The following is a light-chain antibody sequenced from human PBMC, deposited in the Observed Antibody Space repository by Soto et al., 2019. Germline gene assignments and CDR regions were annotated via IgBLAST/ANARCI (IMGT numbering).Light chain of an antibody. CDR3: CSYAGSFTWV. J-gene: IGLJ3*02. CDR2: DVT. V-gene: IGLV2-11*01. Sequence: QSALTQPRSVSGSPGQSVTISCSGTSSDLGGYNYVSWYQHHPGKAPKLMIYDVTLRPSGVPDCFSGSKSGNTASLTISGLQAEDEADYYCCSYAGSFTWVFGGGTKLTVL. CDR1: SSDLGGYNY.